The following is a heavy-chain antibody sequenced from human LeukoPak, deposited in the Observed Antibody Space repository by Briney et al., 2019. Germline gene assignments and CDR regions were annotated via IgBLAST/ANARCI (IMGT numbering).Heavy chain of an antibody. D-gene: IGHD3-10*01. J-gene: IGHJ6*03. CDR1: GGSFSGYY. Sequence: PSETLSLTCAVYGGSFSGYYWSWIRQPPGKELEWMGEINHSGSTNYNPSLKSRVTISVDTSKNQFSLKLSSVTAADTAVYYCARGKGLRWFGELFYYYMDVWGKGSTVTVSS. V-gene: IGHV4-34*01. CDR2: INHSGST. CDR3: ARGKGLRWFGELFYYYMDV.